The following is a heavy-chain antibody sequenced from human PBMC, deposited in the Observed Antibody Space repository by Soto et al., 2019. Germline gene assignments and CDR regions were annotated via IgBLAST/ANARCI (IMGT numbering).Heavy chain of an antibody. J-gene: IGHJ3*02. D-gene: IGHD6-19*01. Sequence: GASVKVSCKAPGYTFTSYYIHWVRQAPGRGLEWMGIITPSGDSTTYAQDFQGRVTMTSDTSTGTVYMGLGSLRSEYTAVYYCARDQPQLGGSSGKIAFDIWGQGTMVTVSS. CDR1: GYTFTSYY. V-gene: IGHV1-46*01. CDR3: ARDQPQLGGSSGKIAFDI. CDR2: ITPSGDST.